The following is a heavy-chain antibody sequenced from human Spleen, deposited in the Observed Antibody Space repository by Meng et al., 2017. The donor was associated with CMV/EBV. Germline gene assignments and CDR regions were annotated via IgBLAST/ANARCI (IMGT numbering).Heavy chain of an antibody. CDR2: MNGDGGST. J-gene: IGHJ5*02. D-gene: IGHD6-19*01. CDR1: FPLSKYW. V-gene: IGHV3-74*01. CDR3: ARAGGSGWSRPDNWFDP. Sequence: FPLSKYWIQLVLHVPGKGLVWVSRMNGDGGSTSYADSVKGRFTISRDNAKNNLYLQLNNLRAEDTAVYYCARAGGSGWSRPDNWFDPWGQGTLVTVSS.